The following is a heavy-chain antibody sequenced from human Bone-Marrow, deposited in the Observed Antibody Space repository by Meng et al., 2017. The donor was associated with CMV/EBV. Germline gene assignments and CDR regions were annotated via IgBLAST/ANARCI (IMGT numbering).Heavy chain of an antibody. D-gene: IGHD2-21*01. V-gene: IGHV4-59*01. CDR2: IYYSGST. CDR1: GGSISSYY. Sequence: SETLSLTCTVSGGSISSYYWSWIRQPPGKGLEWIGYIYYSGSTNYNPSLRSRVTISVDTSKNQFSLKLSSVTAADTAVYYCARAGGDYPRYYYGMAVWGHGTTVTVSS. CDR3: ARAGGDYPRYYYGMAV. J-gene: IGHJ6*02.